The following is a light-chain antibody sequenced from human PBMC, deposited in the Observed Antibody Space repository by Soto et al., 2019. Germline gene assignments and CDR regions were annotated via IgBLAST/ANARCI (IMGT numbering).Light chain of an antibody. CDR2: DAS. CDR1: QSISSW. Sequence: DIQMTQAPSTLSASVGDRVTITCRASQSISSWLAWYQQKPGKAPKLLIYDASTLHSGVPSRFSGGGSGTDFTLTISSLQPDDFATYYCQQYNSAWTFGQGTKVDIK. J-gene: IGKJ1*01. CDR3: QQYNSAWT. V-gene: IGKV1-5*01.